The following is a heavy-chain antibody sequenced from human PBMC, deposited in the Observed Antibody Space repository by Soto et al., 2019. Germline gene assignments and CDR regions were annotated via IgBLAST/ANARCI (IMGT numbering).Heavy chain of an antibody. CDR2: INPNSGGT. D-gene: IGHD2-15*01. Sequence: QVQLVQSGAEVKKPGASVKVSCKASGYTFTGYYMHWVRQAPAQGLEWMGWINPNSGGTNYAQKFQGWVTMTRDTSISTAYMELSRLRSDDTAVYYCAREQGYCSGGCCYSDWFDPWGQGTLVTVSS. J-gene: IGHJ5*02. V-gene: IGHV1-2*04. CDR1: GYTFTGYY. CDR3: AREQGYCSGGCCYSDWFDP.